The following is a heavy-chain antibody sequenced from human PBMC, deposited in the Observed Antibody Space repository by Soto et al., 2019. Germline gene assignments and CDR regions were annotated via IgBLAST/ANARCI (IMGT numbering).Heavy chain of an antibody. CDR3: ARGFGRSDFDY. CDR1: GGSISSRDSY. CDR2: FHYSGST. D-gene: IGHD3-16*01. J-gene: IGHJ4*02. Sequence: QVQVQESGPGLVRPSETLSLTCTVSGGSISSRDSYWGWIRQPPGKGLEWIGSFHYSGSTYYNPSLKSRVTISVDTSKNQMSLRVTSVTATDTAVYYCARGFGRSDFDYWGQGTLVTVSS. V-gene: IGHV4-39*01.